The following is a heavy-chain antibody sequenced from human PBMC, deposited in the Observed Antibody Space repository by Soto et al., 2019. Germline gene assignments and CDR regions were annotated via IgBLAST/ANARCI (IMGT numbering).Heavy chain of an antibody. CDR2: ISTFNGNT. J-gene: IGHJ5*02. CDR1: ASTVTGYT. CDR3: ARGTVTSGRWFGP. D-gene: IGHD4-17*01. Sequence: QVHLVQSGTEVKEPGASVKVSCKASASTVTGYTITWVRQAPGQVLEWMGWISTFNGNTKYAVTLEGRVTMTTNTSTTTADMELTRLTFDDAALYFCARGTVTSGRWFGPWGQGTLVSGSS. V-gene: IGHV1-18*04.